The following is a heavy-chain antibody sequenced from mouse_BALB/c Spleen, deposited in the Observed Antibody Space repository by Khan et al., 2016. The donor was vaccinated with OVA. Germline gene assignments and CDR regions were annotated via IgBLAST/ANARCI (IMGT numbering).Heavy chain of an antibody. V-gene: IGHV3-2*02. D-gene: IGHD1-2*01. Sequence: EVQLQESGPGLVKPSQSLSLTCTVTGYSITSGYGWNWIRQFPGNKLEWMGYISYSGRPNYNPSLKSRISITRDTSKNQFFLPLNSLTTEDAATYYCARTARIKYWGQGTTLTVSA. CDR3: ARTARIKY. CDR2: ISYSGRP. CDR1: GYSITSGYG. J-gene: IGHJ2*01.